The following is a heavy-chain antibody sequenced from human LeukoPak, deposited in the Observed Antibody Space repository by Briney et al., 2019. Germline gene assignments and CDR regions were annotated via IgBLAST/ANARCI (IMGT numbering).Heavy chain of an antibody. D-gene: IGHD1-26*01. CDR1: GASTSSRGYY. J-gene: IGHJ4*02. V-gene: IGHV4-31*02. Sequence: SQTLSLTCTVSGASTSSRGYYWSWVRQHPEKGXXWIGYIYNTGTXXXNPXXKSRITISADTSKNQFSLKMTSVTAADTAVYYCASRRSPPRYYFDYWGQGTLVTVSS. CDR2: IYNTGTX. CDR3: ASRRSPPRYYFDY.